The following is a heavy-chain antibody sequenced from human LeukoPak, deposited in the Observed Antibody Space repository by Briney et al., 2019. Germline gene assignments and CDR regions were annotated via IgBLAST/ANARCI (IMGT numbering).Heavy chain of an antibody. CDR2: ISGSGGDT. CDR1: GFTFSSYA. V-gene: IGHV3-23*01. J-gene: IGHJ4*02. D-gene: IGHD1-26*01. CDR3: AKPRLSSGSYYEFDY. Sequence: GWSLRLSCAASGFTFSSYAMSWVRQAPGKGLEWVSVISGSGGDTYYAASVKGRFTISRDNSKNPLYLQMNRLRAEDTAVYYCAKPRLSSGSYYEFDYWGQGTLVTVSS.